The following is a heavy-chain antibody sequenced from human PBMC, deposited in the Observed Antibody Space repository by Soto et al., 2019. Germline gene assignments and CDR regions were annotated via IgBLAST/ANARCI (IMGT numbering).Heavy chain of an antibody. D-gene: IGHD6-19*01. Sequence: QITLKESGPTLVKPTQTLTLTCTFSGFSLTSNAVGVGWFRQPPGKALEWLALIYWDDDNHNSQTLKSRHTFTKDTSKNQVVLILTNMDPVDTATYYCAHGSGWLFDFWGQGTLVTVSS. CDR1: GFSLTSNAVG. V-gene: IGHV2-5*02. J-gene: IGHJ4*02. CDR3: AHGSGWLFDF. CDR2: IYWDDDN.